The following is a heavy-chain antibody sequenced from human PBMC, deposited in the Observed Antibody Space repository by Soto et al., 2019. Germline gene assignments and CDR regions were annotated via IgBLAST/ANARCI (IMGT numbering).Heavy chain of an antibody. D-gene: IGHD5-18*01. CDR2: INHSGST. J-gene: IGHJ4*02. CDR3: ASREVDTPMVNYY. Sequence: SETLSPTCAVYGGSFSGYYWSWIRQPPGKGLEWIGEINHSGSTNYNPSLKSRVTLSVDTSKNQFSLKLRSVTAADTAVYYCASREVDTPMVNYYWGQGTLVTVSS. CDR1: GGSFSGYY. V-gene: IGHV4-34*01.